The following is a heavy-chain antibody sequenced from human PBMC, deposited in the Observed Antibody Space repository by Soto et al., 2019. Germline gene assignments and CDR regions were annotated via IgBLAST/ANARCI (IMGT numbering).Heavy chain of an antibody. Sequence: GGSLRLSCAASGFTFSSYSMNWVRQAPGKGLEWVSSISSSSSYIYYADSVKGRFTISRDNAKNSLYLQMNSLRAEDTAVYYCARALRGIAVAGHEAFDIWGQGTMVTVS. D-gene: IGHD6-19*01. CDR2: ISSSSSYI. J-gene: IGHJ3*02. CDR1: GFTFSSYS. V-gene: IGHV3-21*01. CDR3: ARALRGIAVAGHEAFDI.